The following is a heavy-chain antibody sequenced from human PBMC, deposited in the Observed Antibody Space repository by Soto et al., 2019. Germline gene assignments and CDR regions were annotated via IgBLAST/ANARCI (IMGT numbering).Heavy chain of an antibody. D-gene: IGHD3-22*01. CDR3: ARDPIDSSAYYHRFYYGMDV. Sequence: QIQLMQSGAEVKKPGASVKVSCKASGYTFTSYGIHWVRQAPGQRLEWTGWINVGNGNTKYSEKVQGRVTITRVTSASTAYLELSSLSSEATAVYYCARDPIDSSAYYHRFYYGMDVWGEGTTVTVAS. CDR2: INVGNGNT. CDR1: GYTFTSYG. J-gene: IGHJ6*04. V-gene: IGHV1-3*01.